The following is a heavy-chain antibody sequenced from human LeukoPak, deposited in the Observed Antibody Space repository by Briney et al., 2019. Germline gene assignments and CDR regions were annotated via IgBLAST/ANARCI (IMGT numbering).Heavy chain of an antibody. D-gene: IGHD6-13*01. J-gene: IGHJ4*02. Sequence: GGSLRLSCAASGFTFSSYAMSWVRQAPGKGLDWVSAISGSGGSTYYADSVKGRFTISRDNSKNTLYLQMNSLRAEDTAVYYCAKIFQSSSWFDLDYWGQGTLVTVSS. CDR3: AKIFQSSSWFDLDY. V-gene: IGHV3-23*01. CDR1: GFTFSSYA. CDR2: ISGSGGST.